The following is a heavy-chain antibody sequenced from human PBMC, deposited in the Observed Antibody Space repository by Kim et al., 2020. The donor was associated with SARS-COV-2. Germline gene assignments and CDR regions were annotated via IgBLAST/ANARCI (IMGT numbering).Heavy chain of an antibody. D-gene: IGHD2-2*01. J-gene: IGHJ6*02. V-gene: IGHV1-18*04. CDR2: ISAYNGNT. CDR1: GYTFTSYG. CDR3: AREVSVPAALTQDYYYYGMDV. Sequence: ASVKVSCKASGYTFTSYGISWVRQAPGQGLEWMGWISAYNGNTNYAQKLQGRVTMTTDTSTSTAYMELRSLRSDDTAVYYCAREVSVPAALTQDYYYYGMDVWGQGTTVTVSS.